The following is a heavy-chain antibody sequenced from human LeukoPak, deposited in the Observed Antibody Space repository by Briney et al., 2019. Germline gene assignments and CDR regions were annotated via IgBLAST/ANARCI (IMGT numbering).Heavy chain of an antibody. V-gene: IGHV4-4*09. Sequence: SETLSLTCTVSGGSISSYYWSWIRQPPGKGLAWIGYIHTSGSTNYNPSLKSRVTISVDTSKSQFSLKLTSVTAADTAVYYCASGRWLQLPNYWGQGTLVTVSS. J-gene: IGHJ4*02. CDR2: IHTSGST. CDR1: GGSISSYY. CDR3: ASGRWLQLPNY. D-gene: IGHD5-24*01.